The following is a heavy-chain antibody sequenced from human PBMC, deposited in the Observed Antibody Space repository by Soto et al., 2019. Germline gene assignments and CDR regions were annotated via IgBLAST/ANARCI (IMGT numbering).Heavy chain of an antibody. CDR2: INPNSGGT. V-gene: IGHV1-2*04. CDR3: AREDSSSGMGY. Sequence: ASVKVSCKASGYTFTGYYMHWVRQAPGQGLEWMGWINPNSGGTNYAQKFQGWVTMTRDTSISTAYMELSRLRSDDTAVYYGAREDSSSGMGYWGQGTLVTVSS. J-gene: IGHJ4*02. CDR1: GYTFTGYY. D-gene: IGHD6-13*01.